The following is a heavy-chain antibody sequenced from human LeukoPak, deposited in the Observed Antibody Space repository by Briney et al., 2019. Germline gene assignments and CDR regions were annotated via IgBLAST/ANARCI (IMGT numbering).Heavy chain of an antibody. V-gene: IGHV3-74*01. J-gene: IGHJ4*02. Sequence: PGGSLRLSCVASGFTFNSNWMHWVRQAPGKGPVWVSRIDTDGGNIRYASSVEGRFTISRDNAKNTLFLQMNSLRVEDTAVYYCTRDGVGSVPLDYWGQGILVTVSS. CDR3: TRDGVGSVPLDY. CDR2: IDTDGGNI. CDR1: GFTFNSNW. D-gene: IGHD1-26*01.